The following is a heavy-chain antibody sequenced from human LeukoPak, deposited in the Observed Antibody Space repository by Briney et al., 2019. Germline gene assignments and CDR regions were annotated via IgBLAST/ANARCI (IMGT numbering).Heavy chain of an antibody. CDR2: ISSSSSYI. J-gene: IGHJ5*02. CDR3: ARGGTGRFDP. Sequence: GRSLRLSCAASGFTFSSYAMSWVRQAPGRGLEWVSSISSSSSYIYYADSVKGRFTISRDNAKNSLYLQMNSLRAEDTAVYYCARGGTGRFDPWGQGTLVTVSP. CDR1: GFTFSSYA. V-gene: IGHV3-21*01. D-gene: IGHD1-14*01.